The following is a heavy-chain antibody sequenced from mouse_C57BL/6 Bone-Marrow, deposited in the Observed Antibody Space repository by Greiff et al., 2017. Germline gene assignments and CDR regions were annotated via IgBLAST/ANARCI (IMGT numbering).Heavy chain of an antibody. CDR3: VREGGATIDLFAY. D-gene: IGHD2-12*01. J-gene: IGHJ3*01. CDR1: GITFNTYA. CDR2: IRSKSSNYAT. Sequence: EVQLVESGGGLVQPKGSLILSCAASGITFNTYAIHWVRHAPGTGLERVARIRSKSSNYATYYADSVKDSSTISRDESQSMHYLQMNNLKTEDTAMYSWVREGGATIDLFAYWGQGTLVTVSA. V-gene: IGHV10-3*01.